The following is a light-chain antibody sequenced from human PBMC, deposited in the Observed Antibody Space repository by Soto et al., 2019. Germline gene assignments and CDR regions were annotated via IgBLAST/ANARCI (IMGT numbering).Light chain of an antibody. J-gene: IGLJ3*02. Sequence: QAVVTQPPSVSGVPGQRVTISCTGNNSNLGAGYDVHWYQQLPGAAPKLVVFGNRNRPSGVPERFSGSNSGITATLTINRVEAGDEADYYCQVWVRSSDPRGVFGGGTKLTVL. CDR3: QVWVRSSDPRGV. CDR2: GNR. V-gene: IGLV1-40*01. CDR1: NSNLGAGYD.